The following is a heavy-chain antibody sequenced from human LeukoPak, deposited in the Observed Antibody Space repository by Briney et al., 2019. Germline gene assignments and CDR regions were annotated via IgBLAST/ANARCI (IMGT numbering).Heavy chain of an antibody. CDR1: GGSFSGYY. D-gene: IGHD6-13*01. J-gene: IGHJ5*02. V-gene: IGHV4-34*01. Sequence: SETLSLTCAVYGGSFSGYYWSWIRQPPGKGLEWIGEINHSGSTNYNPSLKSRVTISVDTSKNQFSLKLSSVTAADTAVYYCARPFSAGTSWFDPWGQGTLVTVSS. CDR2: INHSGST. CDR3: ARPFSAGTSWFDP.